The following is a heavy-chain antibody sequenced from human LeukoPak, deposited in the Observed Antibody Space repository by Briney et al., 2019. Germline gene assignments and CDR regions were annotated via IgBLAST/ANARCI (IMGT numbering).Heavy chain of an antibody. CDR2: ISGSGGST. D-gene: IGHD3-22*01. Sequence: GGSLRLSCAASGFTFNSYWMHWVRQAPGKGLEWVSAISGSGGSTYYADSVKGRFTISRDNSKNTLYLQMNSLRAEDTAVYYCAKGGNSRPFDYWGQGTLVTVSS. CDR1: GFTFNSYW. J-gene: IGHJ4*02. CDR3: AKGGNSRPFDY. V-gene: IGHV3-23*01.